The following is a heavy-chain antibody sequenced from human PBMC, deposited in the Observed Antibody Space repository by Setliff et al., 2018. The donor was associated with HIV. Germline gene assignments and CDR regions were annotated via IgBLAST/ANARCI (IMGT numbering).Heavy chain of an antibody. V-gene: IGHV5-51*01. Sequence: GESLKISCKGSGYSFTSYWIGWVRQMPGKGLEWMGIIYPGDSHVRYSPSFQGQVTISADTSISTAYMELSNLRSEDTAVYYCVRRATAAEVFDYWGQGTLVTVSS. CDR3: VRRATAAEVFDY. CDR1: GYSFTSYW. D-gene: IGHD6-13*01. J-gene: IGHJ4*02. CDR2: IYPGDSHV.